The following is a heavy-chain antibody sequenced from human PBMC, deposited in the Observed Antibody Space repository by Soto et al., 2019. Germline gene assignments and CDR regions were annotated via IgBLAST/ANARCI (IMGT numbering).Heavy chain of an antibody. CDR1: GGSISSSSYY. D-gene: IGHD3-10*01. J-gene: IGHJ5*02. CDR2: IYYSGST. Sequence: QLQLQESGPGLVKPSETLSLTCTVSGGSISSSSYYWGWIRQPPGKGLEWIGSIYYSGSTYYNPSLKSRVTISVDTSKNQFSLKLSSVTAADTAVYSCARPRGHLWFGELSDRAYWFDPWGQGTLVTVSS. CDR3: ARPRGHLWFGELSDRAYWFDP. V-gene: IGHV4-39*01.